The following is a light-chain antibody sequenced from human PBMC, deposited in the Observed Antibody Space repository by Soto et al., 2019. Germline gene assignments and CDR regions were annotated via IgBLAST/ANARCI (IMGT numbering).Light chain of an antibody. CDR3: QQLNTFPVT. V-gene: IGKV1-9*01. CDR1: QGISSY. Sequence: DIQLTQSPSFLSASVGDRVTITCRASQGISSYLAWYQQTPGKAPKLLIYASSILQSGVPSRFSGSGSGTEFTLTISSLQTEDLATYYCQQLNTFPVTFGQGTRLAI. J-gene: IGKJ5*01. CDR2: ASS.